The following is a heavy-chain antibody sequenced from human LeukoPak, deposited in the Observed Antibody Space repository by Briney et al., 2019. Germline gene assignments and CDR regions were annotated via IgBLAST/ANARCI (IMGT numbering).Heavy chain of an antibody. Sequence: AGGSLRLSCAASGFTFSTYAIHWVRQAPGKGLEWVAVILYDGTNKNYADSVKGRFTISRDNAKNSLYLQMNSLRAEDTAVYYCARTGAGPAAIQGWFDPWGQGTLVTVSS. D-gene: IGHD2-2*01. CDR1: GFTFSTYA. CDR2: ILYDGTNK. CDR3: ARTGAGPAAIQGWFDP. V-gene: IGHV3-30*07. J-gene: IGHJ5*02.